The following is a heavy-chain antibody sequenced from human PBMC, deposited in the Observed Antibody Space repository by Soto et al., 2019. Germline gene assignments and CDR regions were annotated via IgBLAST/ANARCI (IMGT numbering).Heavy chain of an antibody. V-gene: IGHV3-23*01. J-gene: IGHJ4*02. CDR1: GFTFSSYA. Sequence: GGSLRLSCAASGFTFSSYAMSWVRQAPGKGLEWVSAISGSGGSTYYADSVKGRFTISRDNSKNTLYLQMNSLRAEDTAVYYCAKGPVDILTGYYYFDYWGQGTLVTVSS. CDR2: ISGSGGST. CDR3: AKGPVDILTGYYYFDY. D-gene: IGHD3-9*01.